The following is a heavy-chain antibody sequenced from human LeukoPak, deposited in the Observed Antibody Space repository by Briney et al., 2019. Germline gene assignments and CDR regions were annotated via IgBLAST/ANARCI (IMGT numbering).Heavy chain of an antibody. Sequence: GGSLRLSCAASGFTFSSYDMHWVRQATGKGLEWVSAIGTAGDTYYPGSVKGRFTISRENAKNSLYLQMNSLRAGDTAVYYCARGDHSSSWSSYYYCYYGMDVWGQGTTVTVSS. J-gene: IGHJ6*02. CDR2: IGTAGDT. V-gene: IGHV3-13*01. D-gene: IGHD6-13*01. CDR3: ARGDHSSSWSSYYYCYYGMDV. CDR1: GFTFSSYD.